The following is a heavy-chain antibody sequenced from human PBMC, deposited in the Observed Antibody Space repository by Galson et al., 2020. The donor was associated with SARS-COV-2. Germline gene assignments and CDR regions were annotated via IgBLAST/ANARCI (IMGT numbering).Heavy chain of an antibody. CDR3: VRDDGTAPYDY. CDR1: GFAVSSKY. J-gene: IGHJ4*02. CDR2: IYYDGNT. Sequence: GESLKISCAASGFAVSSKYMSWVRQAPGKGLEWVSVIYYDGNTNYADPVRGRFTISRDTSKNTVSLQMNSLRAADTAVYYCVRDDGTAPYDYGGPGTLGTVSS. V-gene: IGHV3-66*02. D-gene: IGHD1-1*01.